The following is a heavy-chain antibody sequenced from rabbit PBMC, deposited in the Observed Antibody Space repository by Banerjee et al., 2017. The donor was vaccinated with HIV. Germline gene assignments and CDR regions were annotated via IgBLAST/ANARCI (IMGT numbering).Heavy chain of an antibody. V-gene: IGHV1S7*01. CDR1: GFDFSSYY. J-gene: IGHJ4*01. Sequence: QLKETGGGLVQPGGSLTLSCKASGFDFSSYYMSWVRQAPGKGLEWIGYIDTGKGITDYASWVNGRFTISSDNAQNTVDLQMTSLTAADTATYFCVRAGVYAGSSSYTGFDFNLWGPGTLVTVS. CDR2: IDTGKGIT. CDR3: VRAGVYAGSSSYTGFDFNL. D-gene: IGHD8-1*01.